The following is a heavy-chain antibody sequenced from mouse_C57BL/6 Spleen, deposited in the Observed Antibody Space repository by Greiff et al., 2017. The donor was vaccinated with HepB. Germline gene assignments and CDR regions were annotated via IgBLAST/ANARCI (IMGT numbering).Heavy chain of an antibody. CDR2: IRSKSNNYAT. CDR3: VSGRYYGGMDY. J-gene: IGHJ4*01. CDR1: GFSFNTYA. D-gene: IGHD1-1*02. Sequence: EVMLVESGGGLVQPKGSLKLSCAASGFSFNTYAMNWVRQAPGKGLEWVARIRSKSNNYATYYADSVKDRFTISRDDSESMLYLQMNNLKTEDTAMYYCVSGRYYGGMDYWGQGTSVTVSS. V-gene: IGHV10-1*01.